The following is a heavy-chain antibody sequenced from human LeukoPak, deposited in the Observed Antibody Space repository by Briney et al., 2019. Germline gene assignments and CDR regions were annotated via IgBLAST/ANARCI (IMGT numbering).Heavy chain of an antibody. CDR1: GYTFTGYY. D-gene: IGHD5-12*01. CDR2: INPNSGGT. CDR3: AREPIGRGPKGDY. V-gene: IGHV1-2*02. Sequence: GASVKVSCKASGYTFTGYYIHWVRQAPGQGLEWMGWINPNSGGTNYAQKFQGRVTMTRDTSISTVYMELSRLTSDDTAVYYCAREPIGRGPKGDYWGQGTLVTVSS. J-gene: IGHJ4*02.